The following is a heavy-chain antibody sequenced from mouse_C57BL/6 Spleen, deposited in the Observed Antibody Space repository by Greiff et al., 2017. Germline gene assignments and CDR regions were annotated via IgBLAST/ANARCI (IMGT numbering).Heavy chain of an antibody. V-gene: IGHV2-3*01. CDR2: IWGDGST. CDR1: GFSLTSYG. CDR3: ARRWLLRNYYAMDY. J-gene: IGHJ4*01. D-gene: IGHD2-3*01. Sequence: VTLVESGPGLVAPSQSLSITCTVSGFSLTSYGVSWVRQPPGKGLEWLGVIWGDGSTNYHSALISRLSISKDNSKSQVFLKLNSLQTDDTATYYCARRWLLRNYYAMDYWGQGTSVTVSS.